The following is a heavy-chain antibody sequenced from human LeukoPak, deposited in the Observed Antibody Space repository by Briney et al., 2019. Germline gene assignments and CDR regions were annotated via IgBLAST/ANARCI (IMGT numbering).Heavy chain of an antibody. V-gene: IGHV4-39*07. CDR1: GGSSSSSSYY. D-gene: IGHD3-22*01. CDR3: ARAMMVVVIVDAFDI. J-gene: IGHJ3*02. Sequence: PSETLSLTCTVSGGSSSSSSYYWGWIRQPPGKGLEWIGSIYYSGSTYYNPSLKSRVTISVDTSKNQFSLKLSSVTAADTAVYYCARAMMVVVIVDAFDIWGQGTMVTVSS. CDR2: IYYSGST.